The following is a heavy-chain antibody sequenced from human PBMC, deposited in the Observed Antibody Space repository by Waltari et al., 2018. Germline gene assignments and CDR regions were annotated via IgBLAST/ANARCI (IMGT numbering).Heavy chain of an antibody. V-gene: IGHV4-34*01. CDR2: INHSGST. J-gene: IGHJ4*02. Sequence: QVQLQQWGAGLLKPSETLSLTCAVYGGSFSGYYWSWIRQPPGKGLEWIGEINHSGSTNSNPSLKSRVTISVDTSKNQFSLKLSSVTAADTAVYYCARTVVDSYYYFDYWGQGTLVTVSS. CDR3: ARTVVDSYYYFDY. CDR1: GGSFSGYY. D-gene: IGHD2-15*01.